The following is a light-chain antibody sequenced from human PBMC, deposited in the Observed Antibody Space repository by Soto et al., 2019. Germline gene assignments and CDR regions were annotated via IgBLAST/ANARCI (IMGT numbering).Light chain of an antibody. CDR1: QSVSSN. CDR2: GAS. V-gene: IGKV3-15*01. J-gene: IGKJ5*01. Sequence: EIVMTQSPATLSVSPGNRATLSCRASQSVSSNLAWYQQKPGQAPRLLIYGASTRATGIPARFSGSESGTEFTLTISSLQSEDFAVYYCQQYNNWPITLGQGTRLEIK. CDR3: QQYNNWPIT.